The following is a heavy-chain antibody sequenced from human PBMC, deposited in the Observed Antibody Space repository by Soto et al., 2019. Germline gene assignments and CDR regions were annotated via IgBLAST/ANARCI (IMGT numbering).Heavy chain of an antibody. V-gene: IGHV4-61*01. CDR1: GDSVRSGSYY. D-gene: IGHD3-9*01. CDR3: ARVQRFAWLLGGTWFDP. J-gene: IGHJ5*02. Sequence: PSETLSLTCTVSGDSVRSGSYYWSWIRQPPGKGLEWIAYMYYSGSTNYNPSLKSRVTISVDTSKNQFSLNLSSVTAADTAVYYCARVQRFAWLLGGTWFDPWGQGTLVTVSS. CDR2: MYYSGST.